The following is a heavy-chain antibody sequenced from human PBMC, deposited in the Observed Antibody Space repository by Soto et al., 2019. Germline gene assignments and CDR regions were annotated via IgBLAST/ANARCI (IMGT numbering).Heavy chain of an antibody. CDR2: ISGYNGNT. V-gene: IGHV1-18*01. D-gene: IGHD3-9*01. J-gene: IGHJ6*02. Sequence: ASVKVSCKASGYSFSSYGLSWVRQAPGQGLEWMGWISGYNGNTIYAQKLQGRVTMTTDTSTSTAYMELRSLRYDDPAVYYCARGDLLTGYSLYYYDMDVWGQGTTVTVSS. CDR3: ARGDLLTGYSLYYYDMDV. CDR1: GYSFSSYG.